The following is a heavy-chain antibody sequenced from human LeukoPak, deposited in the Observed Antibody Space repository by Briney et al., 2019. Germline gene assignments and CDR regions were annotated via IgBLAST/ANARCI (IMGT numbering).Heavy chain of an antibody. CDR2: ISGSSSSI. V-gene: IGHV3-21*01. Sequence: PGGSLRLSCAASGFIFSNYGMNWVRQAPGKGLEWVSSISGSSSSIYKGDSVRGRFTVSRDNAKNSLYLQMNSLRAEDTAVYYCARGRGGYCSSTSCSDSWGQGTLVTVSS. CDR3: ARGRGGYCSSTSCSDS. CDR1: GFIFSNYG. J-gene: IGHJ4*02. D-gene: IGHD2-2*01.